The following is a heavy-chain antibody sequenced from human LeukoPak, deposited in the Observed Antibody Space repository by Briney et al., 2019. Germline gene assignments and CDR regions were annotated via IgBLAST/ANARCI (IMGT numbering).Heavy chain of an antibody. Sequence: GGSLRLSCAASGFTFSSYNMNWVRQAPGKGLEWVSSISSSSSYTYYADSVKGRFTISTDNAKNSLYLQMNSLRDEDTAVYYCVRDRYYSFDQWGQGTVVTVSS. CDR2: ISSSSSYT. J-gene: IGHJ4*02. CDR1: GFTFSSYN. V-gene: IGHV3-21*01. D-gene: IGHD1-26*01. CDR3: VRDRYYSFDQ.